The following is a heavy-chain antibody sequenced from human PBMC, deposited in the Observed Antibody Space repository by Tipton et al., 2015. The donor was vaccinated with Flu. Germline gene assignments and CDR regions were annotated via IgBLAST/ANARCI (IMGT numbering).Heavy chain of an antibody. J-gene: IGHJ4*02. V-gene: IGHV4-61*02. CDR2: IYTSGST. Sequence: TLSLTCSVSGDSISNGNNYWAWIRQPAGERPEWIGRIYTSGSTNDNPSFKSRVTISVDTSKNQFSLKLTSVTAADTAMYHCAREAGYSDYLGLYVDYWGQGALVTVSS. CDR1: GDSISNGNNY. D-gene: IGHD4-11*01. CDR3: AREAGYSDYLGLYVDY.